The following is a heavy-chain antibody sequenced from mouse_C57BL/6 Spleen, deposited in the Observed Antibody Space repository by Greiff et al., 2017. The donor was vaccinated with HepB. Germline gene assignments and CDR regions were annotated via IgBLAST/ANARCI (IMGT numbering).Heavy chain of an antibody. CDR2: IDPETGGT. D-gene: IGHD1-1*01. Sequence: VQLQQSGAELVRPGASVTLSCKASGYTFTDYEMHWVKQTPVHGLEWIGAIDPETGGTAYNQKFKGKAILTADKSSSTAYMELRSLTSEDSAVYYCTGGRVITTVVDWYFDVWGTGTTVTVSS. V-gene: IGHV1-15*01. J-gene: IGHJ1*03. CDR3: TGGRVITTVVDWYFDV. CDR1: GYTFTDYE.